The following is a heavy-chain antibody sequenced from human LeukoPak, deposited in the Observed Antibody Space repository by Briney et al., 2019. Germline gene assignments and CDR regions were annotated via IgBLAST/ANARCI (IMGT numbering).Heavy chain of an antibody. D-gene: IGHD3-9*01. J-gene: IGHJ5*02. CDR1: GGSISSSSYY. CDR3: ARQNYDILTGLNWFDP. Sequence: SETLSLTCTVSGGSISSSSYYWGWTRQPPGKGLEWIGSIYCSGSTYYNPSLKSRVTISVDTSKNQFSLKLSSVTAADTAVYYCARQNYDILTGLNWFDPWGQGTLVTVSS. CDR2: IYCSGST. V-gene: IGHV4-39*01.